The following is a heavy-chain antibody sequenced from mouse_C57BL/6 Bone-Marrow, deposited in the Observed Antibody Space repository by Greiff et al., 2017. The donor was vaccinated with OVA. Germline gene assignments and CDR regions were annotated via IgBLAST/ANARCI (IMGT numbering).Heavy chain of an antibody. CDR3: ARPGYGTYGKYYFDY. V-gene: IGHV1-53*01. D-gene: IGHD1-1*01. CDR2: INPSNGGT. J-gene: IGHJ2*01. Sequence: QVQLKQPGTELVKPGASVKLSCKASGYTFTSYWMHWVKQRPGQGLEWIGNINPSNGGTNYNEKFKSKATLTVDKSSSTAYMQLSSLTSEDSAVYYCARPGYGTYGKYYFDYWGQGTTLTVSS. CDR1: GYTFTSYW.